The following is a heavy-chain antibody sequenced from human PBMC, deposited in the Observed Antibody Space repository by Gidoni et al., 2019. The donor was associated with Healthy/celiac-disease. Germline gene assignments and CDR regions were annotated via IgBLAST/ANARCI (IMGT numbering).Heavy chain of an antibody. V-gene: IGHV4-39*01. D-gene: IGHD5-18*01. CDR1: GGSISSSSYY. CDR3: ASYNYGPSNFDY. Sequence: QLQLQESGPGLGKPSETLSLTCRDSGGSISSSSYYWGWIRQPPGKGLEWIGSIYYSGSTYYNPSLKSRVTISVDTSKNQFSLKLSSVTAADTAVYYCASYNYGPSNFDYWGQGTLVTVSS. J-gene: IGHJ4*02. CDR2: IYYSGST.